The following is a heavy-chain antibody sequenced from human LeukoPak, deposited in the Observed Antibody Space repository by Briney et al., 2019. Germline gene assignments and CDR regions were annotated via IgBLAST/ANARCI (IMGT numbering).Heavy chain of an antibody. J-gene: IGHJ4*02. CDR2: INPSGGSI. Sequence: ASVKVSCKASGYTXASYFMHGVRQAPGQGLEWMGIINPSGGSISYAQKFQGRVTMTRDTSTSTVYMELSSLRSEDTAVYYCARGSDLVVVPARGYYFDSWGQGTLVTVSS. D-gene: IGHD2-15*01. CDR1: GYTXASYF. V-gene: IGHV1-46*01. CDR3: ARGSDLVVVPARGYYFDS.